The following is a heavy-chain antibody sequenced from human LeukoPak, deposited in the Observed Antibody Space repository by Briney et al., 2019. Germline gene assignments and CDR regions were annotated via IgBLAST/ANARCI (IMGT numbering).Heavy chain of an antibody. J-gene: IGHJ4*02. CDR1: GFTFSSYA. V-gene: IGHV3-23*01. CDR2: ISGSGGST. CDR3: AKVGAEMVYAILFDY. Sequence: GGSLRLSCAASGFTFSSYAMSWVRQAPGKGLEWVSAISGSGGSTYYADSVKGRFTISRDNSKNTLYLQMNSLRAEDTAVYYCAKVGAEMVYAILFDYWGQGTLVTVSS. D-gene: IGHD2-8*01.